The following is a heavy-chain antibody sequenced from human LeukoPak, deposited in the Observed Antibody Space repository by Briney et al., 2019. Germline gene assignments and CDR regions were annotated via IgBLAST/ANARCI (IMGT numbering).Heavy chain of an antibody. CDR3: ATLQGFYYDSSGYTDAFDV. D-gene: IGHD3-22*01. Sequence: GGSLRLSCAASGFTFSSYWMHWVRQAPGKGLEWVSIIYSGGSTYYADSVKGRFTISRDNSKNTLYLQMNSLRAEDTAVYYCATLQGFYYDSSGYTDAFDVWGQGTMVTVSS. V-gene: IGHV3-66*04. CDR2: IYSGGST. CDR1: GFTFSSYW. J-gene: IGHJ3*01.